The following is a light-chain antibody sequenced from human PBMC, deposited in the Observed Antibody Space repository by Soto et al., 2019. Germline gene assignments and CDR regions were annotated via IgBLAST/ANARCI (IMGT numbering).Light chain of an antibody. V-gene: IGLV1-51*01. Sequence: QSALTQPRSVSGSPGQSVTISCTGTSSDVGGYNYVSWYQQVPGTAPKLLIYDNDKRPSGIPDRFSGSKSGTSATLRITGLQTGDEADYYCGTWDSSLTAGVFGGGTKLTVL. CDR2: DND. J-gene: IGLJ3*02. CDR1: SSDVGGYNY. CDR3: GTWDSSLTAGV.